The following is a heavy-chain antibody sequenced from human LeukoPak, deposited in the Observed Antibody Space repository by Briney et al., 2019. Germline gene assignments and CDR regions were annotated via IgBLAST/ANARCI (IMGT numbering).Heavy chain of an antibody. CDR2: VHSDGTT. CDR1: GFTFSSYA. V-gene: IGHV3-23*01. J-gene: IGHJ5*01. Sequence: GESLTLPCAASGFTFSSYAMNWVRQAPGKGLEWVSSVHSDGTTYYPDSVKGRVTFSRNNSKNTLSLQITRLTSEDTAVYYCAKGSRIAARPTIWFDSWGQGTLVTVSS. CDR3: AKGSRIAARPTIWFDS. D-gene: IGHD6-6*01.